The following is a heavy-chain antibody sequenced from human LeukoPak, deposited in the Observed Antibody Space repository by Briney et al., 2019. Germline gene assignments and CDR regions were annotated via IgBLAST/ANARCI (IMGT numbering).Heavy chain of an antibody. D-gene: IGHD6-13*01. J-gene: IGHJ4*02. CDR1: GYSISSGYY. CDR3: TTLIAAPGSGAPFDY. V-gene: IGHV4-38-2*01. CDR2: IYHSGNT. Sequence: SETLSLTCAVSGYSISSGYYWGWVRQPPRKGLEWIANIYHSGNTYYNPSLNNRVTISVDTSMNHFSLKLTSVTAADTAVYYCTTLIAAPGSGAPFDYWGQGILVTVSS.